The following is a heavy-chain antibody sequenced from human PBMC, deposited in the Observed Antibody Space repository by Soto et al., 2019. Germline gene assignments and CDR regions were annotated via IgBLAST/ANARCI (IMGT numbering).Heavy chain of an antibody. CDR2: IYPGDSDT. V-gene: IGHV5-51*01. CDR1: GYSFTSYW. Sequence: GESLKISCKGSGYSFTSYWIGWVRQMPGKGLEWMGIIYPGDSDTRYSPSFQGQVTISADKSISTAYLQWSSLKASDTAMYYCARRMGYCSGGSCFYNDAFDIWGQGTMVTV. J-gene: IGHJ3*02. D-gene: IGHD2-15*01. CDR3: ARRMGYCSGGSCFYNDAFDI.